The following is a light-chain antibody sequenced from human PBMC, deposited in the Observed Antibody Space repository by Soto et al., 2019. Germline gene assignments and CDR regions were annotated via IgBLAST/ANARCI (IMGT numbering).Light chain of an antibody. V-gene: IGLV2-14*01. J-gene: IGLJ2*01. CDR3: SSYTSSSTLVL. CDR2: DVS. CDR1: SSDVGGYNY. Sequence: QSALTQPASVSGSPGQSITIPCTGTSSDVGGYNYVSWYQQHPGKAPKLMIYDVSNRPSGVSNRFSGSKSGNTASLTISGLQAEDEADYYCSSYTSSSTLVLFGGGTKLTVL.